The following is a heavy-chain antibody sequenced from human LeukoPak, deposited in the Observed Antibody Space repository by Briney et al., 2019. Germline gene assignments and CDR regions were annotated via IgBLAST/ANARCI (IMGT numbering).Heavy chain of an antibody. D-gene: IGHD5-18*01. J-gene: IGHJ1*01. CDR3: AKVGYTYGYRTPPEYFQH. Sequence: GSLRLSCAASGFTFSSYSMNWVRQAPGKGLEWVSSISSSSSYIYYADSVKGRFTIFRDNAKNSLYLQMNSLKAEDTAVYYCAKVGYTYGYRTPPEYFQHWGQGTLVTVSS. CDR1: GFTFSSYS. V-gene: IGHV3-21*04. CDR2: ISSSSSYI.